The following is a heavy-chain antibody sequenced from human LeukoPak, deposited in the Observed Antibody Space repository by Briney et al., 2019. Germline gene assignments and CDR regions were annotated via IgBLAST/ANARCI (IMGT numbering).Heavy chain of an antibody. V-gene: IGHV4-59*01. J-gene: IGHJ3*02. CDR3: ARGLGGDYYDSSGYYQYDAFDI. Sequence: PSETLSLTCTVSGGPISSYYWSWIRQPPGKGLEWIGYIYYSGSTNYNPSLKSRVTISVDTSKNQFSLKLSSVTAADTAVYYRARGLGGDYYDSSGYYQYDAFDIWGQGTTVTVSS. D-gene: IGHD3-22*01. CDR2: IYYSGST. CDR1: GGPISSYY.